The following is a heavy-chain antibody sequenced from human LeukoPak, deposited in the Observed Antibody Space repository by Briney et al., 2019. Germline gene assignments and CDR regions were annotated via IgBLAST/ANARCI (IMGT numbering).Heavy chain of an antibody. CDR1: GYNFPAYF. CDR2: INPNSGGT. D-gene: IGHD3-10*01. V-gene: IGHV1-2*02. J-gene: IGHJ3*02. Sequence: ASVKVSCKAAGYNFPAYFMHWVRQAPGQGLEWMGWINPNSGGTNYAQKVQGRVTMTRDTSISTAYMELSRLTSDDTAVYYCARDPPIGGADVFDIWGQGTMVTVSS. CDR3: ARDPPIGGADVFDI.